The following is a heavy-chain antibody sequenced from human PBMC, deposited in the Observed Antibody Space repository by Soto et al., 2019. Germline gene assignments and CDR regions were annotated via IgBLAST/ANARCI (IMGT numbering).Heavy chain of an antibody. V-gene: IGHV5-51*01. CDR1: GYSFTSYW. Sequence: GESLKISCKGSGYSFTSYWIGWVRQMPGKGLEWMGIIYPGDSDTRYSPSFQGQVTISADKSISTAYLQWSSLKASDTAMYYCARHRTMVRELDAFDIWGQGTMVTVSS. J-gene: IGHJ3*02. D-gene: IGHD3-10*01. CDR2: IYPGDSDT. CDR3: ARHRTMVRELDAFDI.